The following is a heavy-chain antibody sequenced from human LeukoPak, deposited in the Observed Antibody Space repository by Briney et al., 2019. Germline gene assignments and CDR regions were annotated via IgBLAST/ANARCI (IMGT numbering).Heavy chain of an antibody. Sequence: PGGSLRLSCAASGFTVSSNYMSWVRQAPGKGLEWVSVIYSGGSTYYADSVKGRFTISRDNSKNTLYLQMNSLRAEDTAVYYCAKDSLYDILTGYYKGWGQGTLVTVSS. CDR1: GFTVSSNY. D-gene: IGHD3-9*01. CDR3: AKDSLYDILTGYYKG. CDR2: IYSGGST. V-gene: IGHV3-53*01. J-gene: IGHJ4*02.